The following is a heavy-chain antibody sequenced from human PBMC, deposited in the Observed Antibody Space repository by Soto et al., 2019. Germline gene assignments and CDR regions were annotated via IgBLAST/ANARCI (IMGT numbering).Heavy chain of an antibody. Sequence: QVQLVQSGAEVKKPGSSVKVSCKASGGTFSNYTINWVRQAPGQGLEWMGRIIPILGIANYAQKFQGRVTITADKTTSTADMELSSLRSDDTAIYYCSSPIHHRGSGFLFDYWGQGTLVTVSS. V-gene: IGHV1-69*02. CDR1: GGTFSNYT. D-gene: IGHD2-21*01. J-gene: IGHJ4*02. CDR3: SSPIHHRGSGFLFDY. CDR2: IIPILGIA.